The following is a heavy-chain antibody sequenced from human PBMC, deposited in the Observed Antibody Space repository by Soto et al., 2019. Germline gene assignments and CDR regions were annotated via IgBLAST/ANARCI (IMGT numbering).Heavy chain of an antibody. J-gene: IGHJ4*02. CDR1: GFTFSSYA. CDR3: ARRGPGTYFDY. D-gene: IGHD6-13*01. V-gene: IGHV3-23*01. Sequence: EVQLLESGGGLVQPGGSLRLSCAASGFTFSSYAMRWVRQAPGKGLEWVSAVSGSGGSTYYADSVKGRFTISGDNSKNTLYLQMNSLSAEDTAVYYCARRGPGTYFDYWGQGTLVTVSS. CDR2: VSGSGGST.